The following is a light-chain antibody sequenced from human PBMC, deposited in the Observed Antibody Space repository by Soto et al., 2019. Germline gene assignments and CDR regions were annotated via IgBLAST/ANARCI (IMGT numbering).Light chain of an antibody. V-gene: IGKV1-27*01. Sequence: DIQMTQSPSSLSASVGDRVTITCRASQGISNYLAWYQQKPGKVPKLLIYAASTLQSGVPSRFSGSGSGADFTLTISRLQAEDVAVYYCQQYYNTPLTFGGGTKVDI. J-gene: IGKJ4*01. CDR1: QGISNY. CDR3: QQYYNTPLT. CDR2: AAS.